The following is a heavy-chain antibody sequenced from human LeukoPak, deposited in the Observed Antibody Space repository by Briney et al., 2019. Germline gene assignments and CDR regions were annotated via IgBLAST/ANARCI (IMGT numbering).Heavy chain of an antibody. CDR1: GGTFSCYS. J-gene: IGHJ3*02. Sequence: ASVKVSCKASGGTFSCYSISWVRQAPGQGPEWMGGSIPIFGTANYAQKFQGRVTITTDESTSTAYMELSSLRSEDTAVYYCARDIGGSDYGDSRDAFDIWGQGTMVIVSS. CDR3: ARDIGGSDYGDSRDAFDI. D-gene: IGHD4-17*01. V-gene: IGHV1-69*05. CDR2: SIPIFGTA.